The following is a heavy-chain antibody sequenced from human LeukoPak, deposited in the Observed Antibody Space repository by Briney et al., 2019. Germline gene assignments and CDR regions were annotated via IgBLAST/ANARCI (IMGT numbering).Heavy chain of an antibody. Sequence: GESLKISCKGSGYSFTSYWIGWVRQMPGKGLEWMGIIYPGDSDTRYSPSFQGQVTISADKSISTAYLQWSSLKASDTAMYYCARQTTMVRGVYAFDIWGQGTMVTVSS. CDR2: IYPGDSDT. D-gene: IGHD3-10*01. CDR3: ARQTTMVRGVYAFDI. J-gene: IGHJ3*02. CDR1: GYSFTSYW. V-gene: IGHV5-51*01.